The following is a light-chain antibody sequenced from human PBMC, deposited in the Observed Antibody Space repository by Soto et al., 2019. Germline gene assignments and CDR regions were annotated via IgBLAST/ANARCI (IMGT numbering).Light chain of an antibody. Sequence: DIQMTQSPSTLSASVGDRVTITCRASQTINNWLAWYQQKPGKAPKLLIYDVSTLGSGVPSRFRGSGSETEFTLTISGLQPDDFATYYCQQFIDGWTFGQGTKVDIK. J-gene: IGKJ1*01. V-gene: IGKV1-5*01. CDR3: QQFIDGWT. CDR2: DVS. CDR1: QTINNW.